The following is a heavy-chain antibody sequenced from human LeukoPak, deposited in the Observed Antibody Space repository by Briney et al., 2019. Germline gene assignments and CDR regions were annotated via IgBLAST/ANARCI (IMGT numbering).Heavy chain of an antibody. Sequence: PGGSLRLSCPASGFTFSSYPMSWVRQAPGKGLEWVSAISGSGGSTYYADSVKGRFTISRDNSKNTLYLQMNSLRAEDTAVYYCAKMPYGENGAVVWVFDYWGQGTLVTVSS. V-gene: IGHV3-23*01. CDR2: ISGSGGST. CDR1: GFTFSSYP. D-gene: IGHD3-16*01. J-gene: IGHJ4*02. CDR3: AKMPYGENGAVVWVFDY.